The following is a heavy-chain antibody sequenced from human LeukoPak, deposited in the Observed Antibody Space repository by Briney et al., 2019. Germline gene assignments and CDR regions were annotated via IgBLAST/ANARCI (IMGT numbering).Heavy chain of an antibody. D-gene: IGHD2-21*01. CDR2: ISWDGGST. CDR1: GFTFDDYA. V-gene: IGHV3-43D*03. CDR3: AKDNGYCGDDCYSLFDY. Sequence: GGCLRLSCAASGFTFDDYAMHWVRQAPGKGLEWVSLISWDGGSTYYADSVKGRFTISRDNSKNSLYLQMNSLRAEDTALYYCAKDNGYCGDDCYSLFDYWGQGTLVTVSS. J-gene: IGHJ4*02.